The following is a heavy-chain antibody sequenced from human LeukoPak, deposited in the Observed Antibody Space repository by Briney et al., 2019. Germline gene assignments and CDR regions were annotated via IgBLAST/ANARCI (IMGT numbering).Heavy chain of an antibody. CDR1: GFTFSGSA. Sequence: GGSLRLSCAASGFTFSGSAMSWVRQGPGTGLEWVSAISGSGDTTFYADSVKGRFTISRDNSKKTLYLQVNSLRAEDTAVYYCARRLGGANSFDYWGQGTLVTVSS. V-gene: IGHV3-23*01. J-gene: IGHJ4*02. CDR2: ISGSGDTT. CDR3: ARRLGGANSFDY. D-gene: IGHD1-26*01.